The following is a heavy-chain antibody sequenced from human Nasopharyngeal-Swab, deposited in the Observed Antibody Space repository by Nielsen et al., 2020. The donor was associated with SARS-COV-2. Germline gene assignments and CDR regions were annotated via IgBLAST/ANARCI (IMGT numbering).Heavy chain of an antibody. D-gene: IGHD5-18*01. J-gene: IGHJ4*02. CDR1: GFTFSSYG. Sequence: GESLKISCAASGFTFSSYGMNWVRQAPGKGLEWVSYISSSGSTIYYADSVKGRFTISRDNAKNSLYLQMNSLRAEDTAVYYCARAYVQLWSGGYWGQGTLVTVSS. CDR2: ISSSGSTI. CDR3: ARAYVQLWSGGY. V-gene: IGHV3-48*04.